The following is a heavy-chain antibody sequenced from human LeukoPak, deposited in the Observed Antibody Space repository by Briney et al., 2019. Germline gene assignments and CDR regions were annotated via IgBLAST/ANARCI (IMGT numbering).Heavy chain of an antibody. Sequence: GGSLRLSCATSGFTFISYGKHWVRQAPGKGLEWVALISYDGSNKYYAYAVNGRFTISIDNSKNTLYLQMNSLRAEDTAVYYCAKDLGRIVGAGFDYWGQGTLVTVSS. D-gene: IGHD1-26*01. CDR3: AKDLGRIVGAGFDY. V-gene: IGHV3-30*18. CDR2: ISYDGSNK. J-gene: IGHJ4*02. CDR1: GFTFISYG.